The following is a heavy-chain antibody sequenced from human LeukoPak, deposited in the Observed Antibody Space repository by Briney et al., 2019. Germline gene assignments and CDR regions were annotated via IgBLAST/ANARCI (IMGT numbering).Heavy chain of an antibody. V-gene: IGHV4-4*02. CDR1: GGSISSSNW. D-gene: IGHD3-22*01. CDR3: AGAGDYYDSSGYYYRAFDI. Sequence: KPSETLSLTCTVSGGSISSSNWWSWVRQPPGKGLEWIGEIYHSGSTNYNPSLKSRVTISVDKSKNQFSLKLSSVTAADTAVYYCAGAGDYYDSSGYYYRAFDIWGQGTMVTVSS. J-gene: IGHJ3*02. CDR2: IYHSGST.